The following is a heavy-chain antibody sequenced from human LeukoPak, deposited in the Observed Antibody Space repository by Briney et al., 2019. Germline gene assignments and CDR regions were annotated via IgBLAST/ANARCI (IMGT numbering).Heavy chain of an antibody. D-gene: IGHD6-19*01. CDR2: ISAYNGNT. CDR1: GYTFTIYG. J-gene: IGHJ4*02. Sequence: GASVKVSCKASGYTFTIYGISWVRQAPGQGLEWMGWISAYNGNTNYAQKLQGRVTMTTDTSTSTAYMELRSLRSDDTAVYYCARARLGIAVAGTYFDYWGQGTLVTVSS. CDR3: ARARLGIAVAGTYFDY. V-gene: IGHV1-18*01.